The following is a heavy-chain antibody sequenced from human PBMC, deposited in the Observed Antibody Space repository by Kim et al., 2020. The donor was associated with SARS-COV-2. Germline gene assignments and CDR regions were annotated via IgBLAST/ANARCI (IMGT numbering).Heavy chain of an antibody. D-gene: IGHD2-21*02. Sequence: SVKVSCKASGGTFSSYAISWVRQAPGQGLEWMGGIIPIFGTANYAQKFQGRVTITADESTSTAYMELSSLRSEDTAVYYCANIPCCGGDCSWAGYFDYWGQGTLVTVSS. CDR1: GGTFSSYA. J-gene: IGHJ4*02. CDR3: ANIPCCGGDCSWAGYFDY. V-gene: IGHV1-69*13. CDR2: IIPIFGTA.